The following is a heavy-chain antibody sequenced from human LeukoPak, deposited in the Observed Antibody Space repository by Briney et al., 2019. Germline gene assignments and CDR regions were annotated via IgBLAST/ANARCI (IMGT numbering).Heavy chain of an antibody. Sequence: GGPLRLSCAASGFPFSGHWMSWVRQAPGKGLEWVANINQGGSVKYYVDSVKGRFTISRDNANNLLYLQMNSLRGEDTAVYYCTRDRSRAEDDWGQGTLVTVSS. CDR2: INQGGSVK. CDR3: TRDRSRAEDD. D-gene: IGHD1-14*01. CDR1: GFPFSGHW. V-gene: IGHV3-7*01. J-gene: IGHJ4*02.